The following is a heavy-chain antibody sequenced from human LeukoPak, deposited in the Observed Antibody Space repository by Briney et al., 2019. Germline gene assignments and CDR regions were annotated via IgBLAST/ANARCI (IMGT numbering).Heavy chain of an antibody. CDR1: GYTFTSYG. V-gene: IGHV1-18*01. CDR2: ISAYNGNT. CDR3: ARDQTRIAVAGTGY. Sequence: ASVKVSCKASGYTFTSYGISWVRQAPGQGLEWMGWISAYNGNTNYAQKLQGRVTMTTDTSTSTAYMELRSLRSDDTAVYYCARDQTRIAVAGTGYWGQGTLVTVSS. J-gene: IGHJ4*02. D-gene: IGHD6-19*01.